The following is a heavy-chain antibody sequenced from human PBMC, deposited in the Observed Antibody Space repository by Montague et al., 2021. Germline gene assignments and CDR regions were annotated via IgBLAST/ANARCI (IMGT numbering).Heavy chain of an antibody. CDR3: AAYYYGGGGRGS. CDR2: ICDGGSA. V-gene: IGHV4-61*01. CDR1: GDSVRCGIYH. Sequence: SETLSLTCSVSGDSVRCGIYHWGWIRQSPGKGLEWIGYICDGGSATYKTSLGSRVTMSLDTSSNQFSLNLRSATVADTAVYYCAAYYYGGGGRGSWGQGTLVTVSS. J-gene: IGHJ5*02. D-gene: IGHD3-22*01.